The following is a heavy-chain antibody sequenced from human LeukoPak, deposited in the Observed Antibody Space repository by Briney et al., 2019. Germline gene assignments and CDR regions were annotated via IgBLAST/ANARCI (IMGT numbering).Heavy chain of an antibody. CDR3: AREGGYSSSSSGY. Sequence: GTLSLTCAVSGGSISSSNWWSWVRQPPGKGLEWIGEIYHSGSTNYNPSLKSRVTISVDKSKNQFSLKLSSVIAADTAVYYCAREGGYSSSSSGYWGQGTLVTVSS. CDR2: IYHSGST. V-gene: IGHV4-4*02. J-gene: IGHJ4*02. CDR1: GGSISSSNW. D-gene: IGHD6-6*01.